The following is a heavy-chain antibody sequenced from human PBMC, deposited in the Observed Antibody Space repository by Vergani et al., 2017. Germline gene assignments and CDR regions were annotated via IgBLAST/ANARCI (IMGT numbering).Heavy chain of an antibody. CDR2: IRYDGTKR. Sequence: QVQLVESGGGVVQPGGSLRLSCIASGFTFRIYGMHWVRQAPGKGLEWVAFIRYDGTKRFYGDSVKGRFTISRDNSQTTVFLQMNSLRADDSAVYYCAKDNIVATIHYYFDYWGQGTLVTVSS. D-gene: IGHD5-12*01. CDR3: AKDNIVATIHYYFDY. V-gene: IGHV3-30*02. J-gene: IGHJ4*02. CDR1: GFTFRIYG.